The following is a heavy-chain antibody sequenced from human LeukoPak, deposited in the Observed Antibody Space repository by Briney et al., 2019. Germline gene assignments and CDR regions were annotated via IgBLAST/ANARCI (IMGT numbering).Heavy chain of an antibody. V-gene: IGHV3-23*01. CDR2: ISGSGGST. J-gene: IGHJ4*02. D-gene: IGHD6-19*01. CDR1: GFTFSSYA. Sequence: PGRSLRLSCAASGFTFSSYAMTWVRQAPGKGLEWVSGISGSGGSTYYADSVKGRFTISRDNSKNTLYLQMNSLRAEDAAVYYCAKDSSGWPSVGFDYWGQGTLVTVSS. CDR3: AKDSSGWPSVGFDY.